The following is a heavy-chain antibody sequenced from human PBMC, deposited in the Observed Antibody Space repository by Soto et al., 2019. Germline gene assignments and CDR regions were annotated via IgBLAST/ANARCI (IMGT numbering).Heavy chain of an antibody. J-gene: IGHJ4*02. V-gene: IGHV3-33*01. CDR1: GYIFSGYG. Sequence: QAQLVESGGGVVQPGRSLRFSCAASGYIFSGYGMHWVRQAPGKGLEWVAVIRYDGSNIYYADSVKGRFTISRDNSKNMLYLQMNSLGAEDTAVYYCARDGIGGTIFRGYFDYWGQGTLVTVSS. CDR3: ARDGIGGTIFRGYFDY. CDR2: IRYDGSNI. D-gene: IGHD1-7*01.